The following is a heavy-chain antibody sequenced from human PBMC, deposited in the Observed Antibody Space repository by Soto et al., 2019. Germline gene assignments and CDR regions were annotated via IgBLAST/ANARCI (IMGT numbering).Heavy chain of an antibody. CDR2: IYWDDDK. CDR3: AHRVSIYHTWNYGAFDI. D-gene: IGHD1-7*01. V-gene: IGHV2-5*02. CDR1: GFSLSTNGVG. J-gene: IGHJ3*02. Sequence: QITLEESGPTLVKPTQTLTLTCTFSGFSLSTNGVGVGWIRQPPGEALEWLALIYWDDDKRYNPSLRSRLTITKDTSKNHVVLTITNMDPVDTATYYCAHRVSIYHTWNYGAFDIWGQGTMVTVSS.